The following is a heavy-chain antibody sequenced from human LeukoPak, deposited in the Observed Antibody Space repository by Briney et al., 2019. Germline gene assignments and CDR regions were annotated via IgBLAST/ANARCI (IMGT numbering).Heavy chain of an antibody. V-gene: IGHV3-23*01. Sequence: GGSLRLSCAASGFTFSNYAMSWVRQAPGKGLEWVSTISTSGGSTYYADSVKGRFTISRDNSKNTLYLQMNSLRAEDTAVYYCAKDPLYLSAEMVTTYWGIDYWGQGTLVTVSS. J-gene: IGHJ4*02. CDR1: GFTFSNYA. D-gene: IGHD4-17*01. CDR2: ISTSGGST. CDR3: AKDPLYLSAEMVTTYWGIDY.